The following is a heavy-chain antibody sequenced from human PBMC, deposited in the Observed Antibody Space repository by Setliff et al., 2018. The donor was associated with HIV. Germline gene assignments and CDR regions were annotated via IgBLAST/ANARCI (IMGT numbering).Heavy chain of an antibody. CDR3: ARVIGSPAGPPYYYYYYMDV. D-gene: IGHD2-2*01. Sequence: SETLSLTCTVSGGSISISNDYWGSIRQPPGKGLEWIGNIYYSGNTYYNPSLRSRVTISVDTSKNQFSLKLSSVTAADTAVYYCARVIGSPAGPPYYYYYYMDVWGKGTTVTVSS. V-gene: IGHV4-39*07. CDR1: GGSISISNDY. J-gene: IGHJ6*03. CDR2: IYYSGNT.